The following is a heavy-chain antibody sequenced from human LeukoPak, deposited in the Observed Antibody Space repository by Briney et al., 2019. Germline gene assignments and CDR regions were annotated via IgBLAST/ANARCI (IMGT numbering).Heavy chain of an antibody. J-gene: IGHJ4*02. CDR3: ARGGGYYYDSSGHYYSDY. CDR1: GYTFTSYY. Sequence: GASVKVSCKASGYTFTSYYMHWVRQAPGQGLEWMGIINPSGGSTRYAQKFQGRVTMTRDTSTSTVYMELSSLRSEDTAVYYCARGGGYYYDSSGHYYSDYWGQGTLVTVSS. V-gene: IGHV1-46*01. CDR2: INPSGGST. D-gene: IGHD3-22*01.